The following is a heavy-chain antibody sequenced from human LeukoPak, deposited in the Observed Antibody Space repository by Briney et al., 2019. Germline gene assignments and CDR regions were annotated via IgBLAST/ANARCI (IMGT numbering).Heavy chain of an antibody. J-gene: IGHJ4*02. D-gene: IGHD1-26*01. CDR1: GFTFSSYG. Sequence: PGRSLRLSCAASGFTFSSYGMYWVRQAPGKGLEWVAVIWYDGSSKYYADSVKGRFTISRDNSKNTLCLQMNSLRAEDTAVYYCAREDAGGTYSFDHWGQGTLVTVSS. CDR2: IWYDGSSK. V-gene: IGHV3-33*01. CDR3: AREDAGGTYSFDH.